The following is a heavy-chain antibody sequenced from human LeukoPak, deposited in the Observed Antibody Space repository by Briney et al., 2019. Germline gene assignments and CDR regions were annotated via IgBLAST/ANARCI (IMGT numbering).Heavy chain of an antibody. V-gene: IGHV2-5*02. CDR3: AHGPEGPYQLGAPYYFDY. CDR1: GFSLSTSGVG. D-gene: IGHD7-27*01. Sequence: SGPTLVKPTQTLTLTCTFSGFSLSTSGVGVGWIRQPPGKALEWLALIYWDNDKRYSPSLKSRLTITKDTSKNQVVLTMTNMDPVDTATYYCAHGPEGPYQLGAPYYFDYWGQGTLVTVSS. J-gene: IGHJ4*02. CDR2: IYWDNDK.